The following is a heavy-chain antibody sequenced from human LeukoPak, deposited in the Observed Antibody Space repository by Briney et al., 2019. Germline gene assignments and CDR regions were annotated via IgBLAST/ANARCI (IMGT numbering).Heavy chain of an antibody. CDR3: ARKWSSRDWFDP. V-gene: IGHV1-46*01. CDR1: GYIFTTYS. J-gene: IGHJ5*02. Sequence: ASVKVSCKASGYIFTTYSIYWVRQAPGQGLEWIGMINPRGDAKIYAQKFQGRVTMTSDTSTTTIYMELSSLKSEDTGLYYCARKWSSRDWFDPWGQGTLVTVSS. CDR2: INPRGDAK. D-gene: IGHD2-8*01.